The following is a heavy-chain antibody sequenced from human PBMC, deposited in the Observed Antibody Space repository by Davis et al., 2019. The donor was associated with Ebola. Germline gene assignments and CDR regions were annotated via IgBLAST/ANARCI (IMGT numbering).Heavy chain of an antibody. J-gene: IGHJ4*02. Sequence: GESLKISCAASGFTFSNYDMGWVRQVPGKGLEWVANIKPDGSFRDYLGAVRGRFTISRDNAKNSLDLQMNTLRAEDTAVYFCAKHGTPTAIGGQGTLVTVSS. CDR2: IKPDGSFR. CDR3: AKHGTPTAI. D-gene: IGHD2-2*01. CDR1: GFTFSNYD. V-gene: IGHV3-7*03.